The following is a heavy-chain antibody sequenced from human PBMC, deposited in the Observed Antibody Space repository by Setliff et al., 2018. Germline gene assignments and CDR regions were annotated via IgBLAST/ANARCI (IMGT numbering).Heavy chain of an antibody. V-gene: IGHV3-7*01. CDR2: IKQDGSEK. D-gene: IGHD3-10*01. CDR3: ARRPPNGFGEFGNAFDI. CDR1: GFTFSRYW. J-gene: IGHJ3*02. Sequence: PGGSLRLSCAASGFTFSRYWMSWVRQAPGKGLEWVANIKQDGSEKYYVDSVKGRFTISRDNAKNSLYLQMNSLRAEDTAVYYCARRPPNGFGEFGNAFDIWGQGTMVTVSS.